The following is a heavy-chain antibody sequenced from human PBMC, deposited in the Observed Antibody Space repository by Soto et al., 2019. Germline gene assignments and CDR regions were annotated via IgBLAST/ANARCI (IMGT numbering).Heavy chain of an antibody. CDR2: LYSSDGT. CDR3: ATWLQREHAFDI. CDR1: GFSFSGKNY. Sequence: QLEEFGGGLIQPGGSLRLSCAASGFSFSGKNYLTWFRQAPGKGLEWVSALYSSDGTYYADSVKGRFSVSRDNSKNTFYLQLHSLRPEDTALYFCATWLQREHAFDIWGLGTMVTVSS. J-gene: IGHJ3*02. D-gene: IGHD1-1*01. V-gene: IGHV3-53*01.